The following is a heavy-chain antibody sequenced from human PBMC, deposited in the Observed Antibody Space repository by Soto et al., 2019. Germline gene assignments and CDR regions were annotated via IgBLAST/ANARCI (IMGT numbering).Heavy chain of an antibody. J-gene: IGHJ4*02. CDR2: IYHSGST. V-gene: IGHV4-4*02. Sequence: QVQLQESGPGLVKPSGTLSLTCAVSGASISSSNWWSWVRQPPGKGLEWIGEIYHSGSTNYNPSLTTLVAIAVDKPRHQFSLKLSSVTAADTAVYYCARRCGEGRVDYWGQGTLVTVSS. D-gene: IGHD2-21*01. CDR3: ARRCGEGRVDY. CDR1: GASISSSNW.